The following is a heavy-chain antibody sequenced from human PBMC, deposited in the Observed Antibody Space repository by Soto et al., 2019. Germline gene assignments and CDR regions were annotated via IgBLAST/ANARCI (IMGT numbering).Heavy chain of an antibody. J-gene: IGHJ3*02. D-gene: IGHD3-9*01. CDR2: IWYDGSNK. CDR1: GFTFSSYG. CDR3: ARDWGSNYDILTGYLGHDAFDI. Sequence: GGSLRLSCAASGFTFSSYGMHWVRQAPGKGLEWVAVIWYDGSNKYYADSVKGRFTISRDNSKNTLYLQMNSLRAEDTAVYYCARDWGSNYDILTGYLGHDAFDIWGQGTMVT. V-gene: IGHV3-33*01.